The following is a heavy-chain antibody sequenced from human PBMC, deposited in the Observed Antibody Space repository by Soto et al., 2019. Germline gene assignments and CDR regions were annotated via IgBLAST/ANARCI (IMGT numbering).Heavy chain of an antibody. Sequence: SVKVSCKASGGTFSSYTISWVRQAPGQGLEWMGRIIPILGIANYAQKFQGRVTITADKSTSTAYMELSSLRPEDTAVYYCASISYDGPAFDIWGQGTMVTVSS. CDR1: GGTFSSYT. CDR3: ASISYDGPAFDI. CDR2: IIPILGIA. D-gene: IGHD5-12*01. J-gene: IGHJ3*02. V-gene: IGHV1-69*02.